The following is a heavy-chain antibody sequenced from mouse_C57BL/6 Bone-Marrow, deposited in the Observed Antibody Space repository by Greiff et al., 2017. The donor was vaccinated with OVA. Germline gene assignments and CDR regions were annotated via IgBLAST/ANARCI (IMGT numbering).Heavy chain of an antibody. Sequence: QVQLQQSGAELARPGASVKLSCKASGYTFTSYGISWVKQRTGQGLEWIGEIYPRSGNTYYNEKFKGKATLTADKSSSTAYMELRSLTSEDSAVYFCARRGYGSSGAYWGQGTLVTVSA. J-gene: IGHJ3*01. CDR2: IYPRSGNT. CDR1: GYTFTSYG. D-gene: IGHD1-3*01. V-gene: IGHV1-81*01. CDR3: ARRGYGSSGAY.